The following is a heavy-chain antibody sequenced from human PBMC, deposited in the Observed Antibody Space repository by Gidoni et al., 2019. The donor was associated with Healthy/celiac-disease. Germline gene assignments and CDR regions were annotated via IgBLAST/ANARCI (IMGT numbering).Heavy chain of an antibody. CDR3: TTVVFRVGIAVAGDDY. CDR2: IKSKTDGGTT. CDR1: GFTFSNAW. V-gene: IGHV3-15*01. D-gene: IGHD6-19*01. Sequence: EVQLVESGGGLVKPGGSLRLSCAASGFTFSNAWMSWVRQAPGKGLEWVGRIKSKTDGGTTDYAAPVKGRFTISRDYSKNTLYLQMNSLKTEDTAVYYCTTVVFRVGIAVAGDDYWGQGTLVTVSS. J-gene: IGHJ4*02.